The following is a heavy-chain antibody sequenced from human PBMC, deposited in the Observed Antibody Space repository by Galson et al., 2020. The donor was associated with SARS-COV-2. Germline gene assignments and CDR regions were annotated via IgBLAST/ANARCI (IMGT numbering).Heavy chain of an antibody. CDR3: ARDYDILTGYYKNWFDP. CDR1: GFTFSSYS. J-gene: IGHJ5*02. V-gene: IGHV3-21*01. CDR2: ISSSSSYI. D-gene: IGHD3-9*01. Sequence: GESLKISCAASGFTFSSYSMNWVRQAPGKGLEWVSSISSSSSYIYYADSVKGRFTISRDNAKNSLYLQMNSLRAEDTAVYYCARDYDILTGYYKNWFDPWGQGNLVTVSS.